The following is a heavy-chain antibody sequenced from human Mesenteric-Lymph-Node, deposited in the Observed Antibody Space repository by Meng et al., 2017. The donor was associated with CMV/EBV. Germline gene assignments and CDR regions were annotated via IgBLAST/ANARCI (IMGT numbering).Heavy chain of an antibody. CDR2: ISGSGGST. Sequence: GGSLRLSCAASGFTFDDYGMSWVRQAPGKGLEWVSAISGSGGSTYYADSVKGRFTISRDNSKNTLYLQMNSLRAEDTAVYYCAKATNIAAAGTFDYWGQGTLVTVSS. CDR3: AKATNIAAAGTFDY. J-gene: IGHJ4*02. D-gene: IGHD6-13*01. V-gene: IGHV3-23*01. CDR1: GFTFDDYG.